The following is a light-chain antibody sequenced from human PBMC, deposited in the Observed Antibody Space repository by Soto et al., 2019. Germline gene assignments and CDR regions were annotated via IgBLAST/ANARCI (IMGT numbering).Light chain of an antibody. J-gene: IGLJ2*01. CDR2: RNN. Sequence: QSVLTQPPSASGTPGQRVTISCSASLSNIGSNFIYWYQQLPGSAPQLLINRNNERTSGVPDRFSGSKSGTSASLAISGFRSEDEAEYHCAAWDDSLRGVVFGGGTKLTVL. CDR1: LSNIGSNF. CDR3: AAWDDSLRGVV. V-gene: IGLV1-47*01.